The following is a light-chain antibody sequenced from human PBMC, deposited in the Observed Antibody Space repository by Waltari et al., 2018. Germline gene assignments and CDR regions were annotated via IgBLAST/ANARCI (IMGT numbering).Light chain of an antibody. CDR3: GSWDSSLGIGV. CDR1: TPNIATHY. J-gene: IGLJ3*02. CDR2: EDN. Sequence: QSVLTQAPSVSAAPGQTVTISCPGTTPNIATHYVSWYQQLPGAAPKIVIYEDNRRPSGIPDRFSGSKSGASATLGITGLQTGDEADYYCGSWDSSLGIGVLGGGTRLTVL. V-gene: IGLV1-51*01.